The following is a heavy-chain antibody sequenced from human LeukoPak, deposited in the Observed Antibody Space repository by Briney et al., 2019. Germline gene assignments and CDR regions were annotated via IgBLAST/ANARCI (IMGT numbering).Heavy chain of an antibody. CDR1: EFTFNDYY. Sequence: GGSLRLSCTASEFTFNDYYMSWIRQAPGKGLEGVSHISGSGRTIYYADSVKGRFTISRDSSKNSLSLQMNSLRSDDTAVYYCAREGLWYHGPDATFPYDYWGQGTLVTVSS. CDR3: AREGLWYHGPDATFPYDY. J-gene: IGHJ4*02. CDR2: ISGSGRTI. V-gene: IGHV3-11*01. D-gene: IGHD3-10*01.